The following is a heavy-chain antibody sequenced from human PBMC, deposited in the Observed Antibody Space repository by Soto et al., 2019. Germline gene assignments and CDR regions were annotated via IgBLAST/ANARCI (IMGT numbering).Heavy chain of an antibody. CDR2: ISGSGDSI. V-gene: IGHV3-23*01. CDR1: GLTFSIHA. D-gene: IGHD2-21*01. J-gene: IGHJ4*02. CDR3: AKGRGTYMGVFDY. Sequence: PGGSLRLSCAASGLTFSIHAMSWVRQAPGKGLEWVSIISGSGDSIYYADSVKGRLTVSRDNSKNTLYLQMNSLRADDSAVYFCAKGRGTYMGVFDYWGQGTLVTVSS.